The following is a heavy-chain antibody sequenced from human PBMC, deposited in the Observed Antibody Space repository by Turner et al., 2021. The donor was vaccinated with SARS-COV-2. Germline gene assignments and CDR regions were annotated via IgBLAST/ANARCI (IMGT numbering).Heavy chain of an antibody. CDR2: IYSGGST. CDR3: ASSSGYSGSWYLKH. D-gene: IGHD6-13*01. Sequence: EVQLVESGGGLAKPGGSLSLSCAASGFTVSSNYMSWVRQAPVKGLEWVSVIYSGGSTYYADSVKGRFTISRHNSKNTLYLQMNSLRAEDTAVYYCASSSGYSGSWYLKHWGQGTLVTVSS. V-gene: IGHV3-53*04. CDR1: GFTVSSNY. J-gene: IGHJ4*02.